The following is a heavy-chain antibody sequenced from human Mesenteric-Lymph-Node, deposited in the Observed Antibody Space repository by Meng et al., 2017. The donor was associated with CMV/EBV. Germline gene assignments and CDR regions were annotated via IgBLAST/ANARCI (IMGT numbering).Heavy chain of an antibody. V-gene: IGHV4-59*05. CDR1: GGSISSYY. Sequence: GSLRLPCTVSGGSISSYYWSWIRQPAGKGLEWIGSIYYSGSTYYNPSLKSRVTISVDTSKNQFSLKLSSVTAADTAVYYCARRDYSKSGMDVWGQGTTVTVSS. D-gene: IGHD4-11*01. J-gene: IGHJ6*02. CDR2: IYYSGST. CDR3: ARRDYSKSGMDV.